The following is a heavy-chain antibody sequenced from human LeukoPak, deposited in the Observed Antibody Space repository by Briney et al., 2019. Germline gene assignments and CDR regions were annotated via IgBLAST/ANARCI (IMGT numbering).Heavy chain of an antibody. CDR1: GFTFSSYG. CDR3: ARGEQWLDPRHFDY. V-gene: IGHV3-21*01. D-gene: IGHD6-19*01. CDR2: ISSSSSYI. Sequence: GGSLRLSCAASGFTFSSYGMHWVRQAPGKGLEWVSSISSSSSYIYYADSVKGRFTISRDNAKNSLYLQMNSLRAEDTAVYYCARGEQWLDPRHFDYWGQGTLVTVSS. J-gene: IGHJ4*02.